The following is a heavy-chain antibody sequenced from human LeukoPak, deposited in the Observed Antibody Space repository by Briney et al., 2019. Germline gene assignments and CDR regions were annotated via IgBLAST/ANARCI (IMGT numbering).Heavy chain of an antibody. CDR2: ISYDGSNK. Sequence: PGGSLRLSCAASGFVFSSYAMHWVRQAPGKGLEWVAVISYDGSNKYYADSVKGRFTISRDNSKNTVYLQMNSLRAEDTAVYYCARGVGGGGIAVANDYWGQGTLVTVSS. CDR3: ARGVGGGGIAVANDY. J-gene: IGHJ4*02. D-gene: IGHD6-19*01. CDR1: GFVFSSYA. V-gene: IGHV3-30*04.